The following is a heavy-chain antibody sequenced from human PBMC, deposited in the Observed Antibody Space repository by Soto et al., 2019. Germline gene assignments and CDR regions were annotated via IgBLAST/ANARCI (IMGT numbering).Heavy chain of an antibody. J-gene: IGHJ3*02. CDR3: ARDSALIVVADAFDI. V-gene: IGHV3-48*01. CDR2: ISSSSSTI. D-gene: IGHD3-22*01. CDR1: GFIFSSYG. Sequence: GGSLRLSCAASGFIFSSYGMDWVRQAPGKGLEWVSYISSSSSTIYYVDSVKGRFTISRDNAKNSLYLQMNSLRAEDTAVYYCARDSALIVVADAFDIWGQGTMVTVSS.